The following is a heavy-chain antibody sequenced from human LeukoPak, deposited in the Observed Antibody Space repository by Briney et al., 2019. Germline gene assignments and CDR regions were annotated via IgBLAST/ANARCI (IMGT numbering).Heavy chain of an antibody. CDR1: GFTISTYW. D-gene: IGHD6-13*01. CDR3: ARAVAAADSY. CDR2: INQDGSKK. J-gene: IGHJ4*02. V-gene: IGHV3-7*04. Sequence: GGSLRFSCTASGFTISTYWMSWVRQAPGKGLEWVANINQDGSKKYYVDSVKGRFTISRDNVKNSVYPQMNSLRAEDTAVYSCARAVAAADSYWGRGTLVTVSS.